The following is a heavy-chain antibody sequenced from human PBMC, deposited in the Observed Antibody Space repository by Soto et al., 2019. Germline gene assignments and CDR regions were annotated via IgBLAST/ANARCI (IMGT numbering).Heavy chain of an antibody. V-gene: IGHV4-34*01. CDR1: GGSFSGYY. D-gene: IGHD6-6*01. J-gene: IGHJ4*02. Sequence: QVQLQQWGAGLLKPSETLSLTCAVYGGSFSGYYWSWIRQPPGKGLEWIGEINHSGSTNYNPSLKSRVTISVDTSKNQFSLKLSSVTAADTAVYYCARGGRQLVGADYWGQGTLVTVSS. CDR3: ARGGRQLVGADY. CDR2: INHSGST.